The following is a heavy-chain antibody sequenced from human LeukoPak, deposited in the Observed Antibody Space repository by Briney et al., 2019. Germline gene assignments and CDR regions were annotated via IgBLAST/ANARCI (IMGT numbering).Heavy chain of an antibody. J-gene: IGHJ4*02. V-gene: IGHV4-34*01. CDR2: INHSGST. D-gene: IGHD3-10*01. CDR3: ARGFRRRADYYGSGGSVDY. CDR1: GGSFSGYY. Sequence: SETLSLTCAVYGGSFSGYYWSWIRQPPGKGLEWIGEINHSGSTNYNPSLKSRVTISVDTSKNQFSLKLSSVTAADTAVYYCARGFRRRADYYGSGGSVDYWGQGTLVTVSS.